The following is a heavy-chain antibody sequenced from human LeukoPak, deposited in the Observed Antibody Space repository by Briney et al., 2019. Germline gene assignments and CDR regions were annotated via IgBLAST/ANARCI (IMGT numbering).Heavy chain of an antibody. CDR1: GGSISSYY. Sequence: PSETLSLTCTVSGGSISSYYWSWIRQPPGKGLEWIGYIYYSGSTNYDPSLKSRVTISVDASKNQFSLNLSSVTAADTAVYYCARVLYDSFDPWGQGTLVTVSS. V-gene: IGHV4-59*01. D-gene: IGHD2-8*01. CDR3: ARVLYDSFDP. CDR2: IYYSGST. J-gene: IGHJ5*02.